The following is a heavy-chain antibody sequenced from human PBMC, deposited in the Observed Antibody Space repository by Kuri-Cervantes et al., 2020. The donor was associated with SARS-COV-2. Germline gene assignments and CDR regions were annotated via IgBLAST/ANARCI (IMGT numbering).Heavy chain of an antibody. CDR3: ARFLRPPDRGTYYFDN. D-gene: IGHD1-26*01. V-gene: IGHV3-48*04. CDR2: ISSSGGSI. J-gene: IGHJ4*02. Sequence: GESLKISCAASGFTFSTYGMNWVRQAPGKGLEWVSYISSSGGSIFYSDSVKGRFTISRDNAKNSLYLQMNSVRAEDTAVYYCARFLRPPDRGTYYFDNWGQGTLVTVSS. CDR1: GFTFSTYG.